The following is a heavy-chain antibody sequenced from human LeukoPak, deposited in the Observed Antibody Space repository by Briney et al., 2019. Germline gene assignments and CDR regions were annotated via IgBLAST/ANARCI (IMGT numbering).Heavy chain of an antibody. CDR3: SRDQTPYY. CDR2: IRSKIYGGTP. J-gene: IGHJ4*02. V-gene: IGHV3-49*04. CDR1: GFAFRSYA. Sequence: PGGSLRLPCAASGFAFRSYAMSWVRQAPGKGLEWVGFIRSKIYGGTPEYAASVKGRFTISRDDSQGIAYLQMNSLITEDTAVYYCSRDQTPYYWGQGTLVTVSS.